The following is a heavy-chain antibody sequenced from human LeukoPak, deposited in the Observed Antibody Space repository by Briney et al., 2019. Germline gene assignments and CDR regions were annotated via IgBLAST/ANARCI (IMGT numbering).Heavy chain of an antibody. Sequence: PSETLSLTCAVYGGSFSDYYWTWIRQVPGKGLEWIGEINHSGSTNYNPSLKSRVTTSIDTSKKQFSLKLSSVTAADTAVYYSARTTVTHEDTFDIWGQGTMVTVSS. J-gene: IGHJ3*02. D-gene: IGHD4-17*01. CDR3: ARTTVTHEDTFDI. CDR1: GGSFSDYY. CDR2: INHSGST. V-gene: IGHV4-34*01.